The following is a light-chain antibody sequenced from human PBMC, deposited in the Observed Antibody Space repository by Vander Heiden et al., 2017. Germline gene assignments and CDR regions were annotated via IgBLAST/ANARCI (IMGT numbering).Light chain of an antibody. Sequence: TVLTQTPGTLSLSPGERATLSCRASQSVSSGYLAWSQQKPGQAPRLLIYGASSRATGIPDRFTGSGCGTGFTLSISGLGTEIFAVYCCKQYANTPRTFGQGTKVEIK. J-gene: IGKJ1*01. CDR1: QSVSSGY. CDR2: GAS. CDR3: KQYANTPRT. V-gene: IGKV3-20*01.